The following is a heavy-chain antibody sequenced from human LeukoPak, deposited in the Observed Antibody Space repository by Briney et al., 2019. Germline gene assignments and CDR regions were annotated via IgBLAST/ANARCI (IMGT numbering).Heavy chain of an antibody. CDR3: VREGLERRTNFDY. J-gene: IGHJ4*02. D-gene: IGHD1-1*01. V-gene: IGHV3-64D*06. Sequence: GGSLRLSCSASGFTFNSHVMHRVRQAPGKGLQYVSGISMNVQTTYYAGSVKGRFTISRDSSKNTVYLQMSSLTAEDTAVYYCVREGLERRTNFDYWGQGTLVSVSS. CDR2: ISMNVQTT. CDR1: GFTFNSHV.